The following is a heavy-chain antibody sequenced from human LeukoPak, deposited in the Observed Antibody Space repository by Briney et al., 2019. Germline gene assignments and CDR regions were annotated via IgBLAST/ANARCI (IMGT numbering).Heavy chain of an antibody. D-gene: IGHD3-22*01. V-gene: IGHV1-69*13. CDR1: GGTFSSYA. CDR2: IIPIFGTA. Sequence: SVKVSCKASGGTFSSYAISWVRQAPGQGLEWMGGIIPIFGTANYAQEFQGRVTITADESTSTAYMELSSLRSEDTAVYYCARRLWLYYYDSSGSSPWDAFDIWGQGTMVTVSS. CDR3: ARRLWLYYYDSSGSSPWDAFDI. J-gene: IGHJ3*02.